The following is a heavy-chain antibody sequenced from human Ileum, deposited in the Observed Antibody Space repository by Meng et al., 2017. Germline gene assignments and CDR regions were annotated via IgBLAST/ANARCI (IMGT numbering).Heavy chain of an antibody. Sequence: RMHAGGVLVHPWWPPVLSCSPLEIPFRYHYNNWIRQAPGKGLEWVAHISGSGDTVYYADALKGRFTISRDNARNLLYLQTDSLRADDTAVYYCARSDFWSGKVFDYWGQGTLVTVSS. CDR1: EIPFRYHY. J-gene: IGHJ4*02. CDR3: ARSDFWSGKVFDY. V-gene: IGHV3-11*01. CDR2: ISGSGDTV. D-gene: IGHD3-3*01.